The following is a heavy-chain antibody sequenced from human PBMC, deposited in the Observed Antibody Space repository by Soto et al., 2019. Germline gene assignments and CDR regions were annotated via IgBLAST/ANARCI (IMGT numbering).Heavy chain of an antibody. CDR1: GFTFSHYW. V-gene: IGHV3-74*01. CDR3: VTAGCSGGADCFSRGWFDA. CDR2: VYHDGRST. D-gene: IGHD2-21*02. Sequence: EVRLVESGGGLVQPGGSLRLSCAASGFTFSHYWMHWVRQVPGKGPVWVSRVYHDGRSTIYADFVKGRFTISRDNAKNMEQLQMNSLTVEAAALYYCVTAGCSGGADCFSRGWFDAWGQGTLVTVSS. J-gene: IGHJ5*02.